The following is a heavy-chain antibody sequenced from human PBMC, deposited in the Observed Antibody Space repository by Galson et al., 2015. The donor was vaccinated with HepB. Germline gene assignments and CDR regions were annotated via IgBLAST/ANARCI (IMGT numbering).Heavy chain of an antibody. CDR2: ISTRSTYI. J-gene: IGHJ6*02. CDR3: ARVYDGDDAGEDYGMDV. Sequence: SLRLSCAGSGFTLGSYFMNWVRQAPGKGLEWVAYISTRSTYIYYADSLKGRFTISRDDAKNSLYLQMTNLRVDDTAVYYCARVYDGDDAGEDYGMDVWGPGATVTVSS. V-gene: IGHV3-21*06. D-gene: IGHD4-17*01. CDR1: GFTLGSYF.